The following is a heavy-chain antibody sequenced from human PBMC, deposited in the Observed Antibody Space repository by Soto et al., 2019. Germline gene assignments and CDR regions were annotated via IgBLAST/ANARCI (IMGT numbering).Heavy chain of an antibody. CDR2: ISSSSSYI. CDR1: GFTFSSYS. CDR3: ARAGYYDILTGYYAFDY. Sequence: EVQLVESGGGLVKPGGSLRLSCAASGFTFSSYSMNWVRQAPGKGLEWVSSISSSSSYIYYADSVKGRFTISRDNAKNSLYLQMNSLSAEDTAVYYCARAGYYDILTGYYAFDYWGQGTLVTVSS. V-gene: IGHV3-21*01. D-gene: IGHD3-9*01. J-gene: IGHJ4*02.